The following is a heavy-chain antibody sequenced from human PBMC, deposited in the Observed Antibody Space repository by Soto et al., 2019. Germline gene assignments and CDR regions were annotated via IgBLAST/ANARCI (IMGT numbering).Heavy chain of an antibody. J-gene: IGHJ6*03. CDR2: INSDGSST. CDR3: ASDVRAAAGTYYYYYYYTDF. D-gene: IGHD6-13*01. V-gene: IGHV3-74*01. Sequence: PGGSLRLSCAASGFTFSSYWMHWVRQAPGKGLVWVSRINSDGSSTSYADSVKGRFTISRDNAKNTLYLQMNSLRAEDTAVYYCASDVRAAAGTYYYYYYYTDFCGKGIMVTVSS. CDR1: GFTFSSYW.